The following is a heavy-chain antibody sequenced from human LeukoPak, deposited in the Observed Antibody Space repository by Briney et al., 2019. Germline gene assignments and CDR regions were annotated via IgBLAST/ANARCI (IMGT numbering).Heavy chain of an antibody. Sequence: SETLSLTCTVSGGSISSYYWSWIRQPPGKGLEWIGYIYYSASTNYNPSLKSRVNISVDTSKNQLSLILSSVTAADTAVYYCARATYSSGWYGYFGYWGQGTLVTVSS. D-gene: IGHD6-19*01. CDR1: GGSISSYY. CDR3: ARATYSSGWYGYFGY. CDR2: IYYSAST. V-gene: IGHV4-59*01. J-gene: IGHJ4*02.